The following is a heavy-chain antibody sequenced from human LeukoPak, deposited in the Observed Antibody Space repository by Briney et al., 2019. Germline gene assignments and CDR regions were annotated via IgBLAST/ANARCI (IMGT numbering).Heavy chain of an antibody. Sequence: SETLSLTCSVPDGSINTISDYWGWVRQPPGKGLEWIGSVYYTGSTYYNAPFKSRITISIDTSKNQFSLSLSAVTAADTAMYYCAREDAVSSDDAFDLWGQGTMVTVS. CDR3: AREDAVSSDDAFDL. D-gene: IGHD6-19*01. CDR2: VYYTGST. CDR1: DGSINTISDY. V-gene: IGHV4-39*07. J-gene: IGHJ3*01.